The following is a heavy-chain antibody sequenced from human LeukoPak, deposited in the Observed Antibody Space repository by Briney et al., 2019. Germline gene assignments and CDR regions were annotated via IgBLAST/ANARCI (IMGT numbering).Heavy chain of an antibody. Sequence: SETLSLTCTVSGGSISSNYYWGWIRQPPVKGLEWIVSFFYSGSTYYNPSLKSRVTISVDTSKNQFSLRLSSVTAADTAVYYCARARGRYIDFLDYWGQGTLITVSS. CDR1: GGSISSNYY. CDR2: FFYSGST. V-gene: IGHV4-39*02. CDR3: ARARGRYIDFLDY. J-gene: IGHJ4*02. D-gene: IGHD3-9*01.